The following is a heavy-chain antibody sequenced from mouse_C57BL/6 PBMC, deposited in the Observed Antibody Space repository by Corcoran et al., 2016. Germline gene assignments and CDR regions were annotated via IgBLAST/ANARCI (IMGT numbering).Heavy chain of an antibody. J-gene: IGHJ2*01. V-gene: IGHV9-3*01. CDR2: INTYSGVP. D-gene: IGHD1-1*01. CDR1: GYTFTTYG. CDR3: ARGYYYGSSYNY. Sequence: QIQLVQSGPELKKPGETVKISCKASGYTFTTYGMSWVKQAPGKGLKWMGWINTYSGVPTYADDFKGRFAFSLETSASTVYLQINNLKNEDTATYFCARGYYYGSSYNYWGQGTTLTVSS.